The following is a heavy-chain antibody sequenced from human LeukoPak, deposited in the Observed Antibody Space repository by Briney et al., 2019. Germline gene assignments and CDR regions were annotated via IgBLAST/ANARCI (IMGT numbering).Heavy chain of an antibody. Sequence: PSETLSLTCTVSGGSISSGSYYWSWIRQPPGKGLEWIGYIYYSGSTNYNPSLKSRVTISVDTSKNQFSLKLSSVTAADTAVYYCARTLYYYYMDVWGKGTTVTVSS. J-gene: IGHJ6*03. V-gene: IGHV4-61*01. CDR2: IYYSGST. CDR1: GGSISSGSYY. CDR3: ARTLYYYYMDV.